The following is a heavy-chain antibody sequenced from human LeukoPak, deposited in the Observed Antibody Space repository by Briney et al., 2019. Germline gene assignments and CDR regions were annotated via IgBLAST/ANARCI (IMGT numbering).Heavy chain of an antibody. Sequence: PSETLSLTCAVYGGSLSGYYWSWIRQPPGKGLEWIGEINHSGSTNYNPSLKSRVTISVDTSKNQFSLKLSSVTAADTAVYYCARSLGGGYYDSSGYSTFDYWGQGTLVTVSS. J-gene: IGHJ4*02. CDR2: INHSGST. D-gene: IGHD3-22*01. CDR1: GGSLSGYY. CDR3: ARSLGGGYYDSSGYSTFDY. V-gene: IGHV4-34*01.